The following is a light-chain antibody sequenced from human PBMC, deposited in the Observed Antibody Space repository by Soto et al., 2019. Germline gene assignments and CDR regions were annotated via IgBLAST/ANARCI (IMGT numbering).Light chain of an antibody. CDR1: QSVSSSY. V-gene: IGKV3-20*01. J-gene: IGKJ2*01. CDR3: QQYASSSYP. Sequence: EIVLTQSPGTLSLSPGDRATLSCRTSQSVSSSYLAWYQQKPGQAPRLLIYGASRRATGIPDRFSGSGSGTDFNLTISRLEPEDCAVYFCQQYASSSYPFGQGTKLEIK. CDR2: GAS.